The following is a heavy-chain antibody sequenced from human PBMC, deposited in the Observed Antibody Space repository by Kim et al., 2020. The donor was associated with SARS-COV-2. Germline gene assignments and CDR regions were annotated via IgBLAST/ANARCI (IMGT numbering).Heavy chain of an antibody. D-gene: IGHD5-18*01. CDR3: ARNVDTRWFDP. Sequence: SETLSLTCTVSGGSISGYYWSWIRQPPGKGLEYIGYISYTGNTNYNPSLKSRVTISVDTSKNQFSLKLTSVTAADTAVYYCARNVDTRWFDPWGQGTLV. CDR1: GGSISGYY. V-gene: IGHV4-59*01. J-gene: IGHJ5*02. CDR2: ISYTGNT.